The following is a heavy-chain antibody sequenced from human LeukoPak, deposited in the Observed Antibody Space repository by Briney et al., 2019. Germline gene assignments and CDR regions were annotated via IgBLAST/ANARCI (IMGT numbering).Heavy chain of an antibody. D-gene: IGHD2-2*01. J-gene: IGHJ4*02. CDR2: INPNSGGT. CDR1: GYTFTGYY. Sequence: ASVKVSCKAPGYTFTGYYMHWVRQAPGQGLEWMGWINPNSGGTNYAQKFQGRVTMTRDTSISTAYMELSRLRSDDTAVYYCARGVTVVPAANYDYWGQGTLVTVSS. CDR3: ARGVTVVPAANYDY. V-gene: IGHV1-2*02.